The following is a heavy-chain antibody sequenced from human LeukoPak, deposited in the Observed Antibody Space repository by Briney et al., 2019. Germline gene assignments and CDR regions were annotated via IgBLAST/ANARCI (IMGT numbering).Heavy chain of an antibody. CDR3: ARDRSVTTYYYYYGMDV. D-gene: IGHD4-17*01. J-gene: IGHJ6*02. CDR1: GFTFSDYY. Sequence: GGSLRLSCAASGFTFSDYYMSWIRQAPGKGLEWVSYISSSSSYTNYADSVKGRFTISRDNAKNSLYLQMNSLRAEDTAVYYCARDRSVTTYYYYYGMDVWGQGTTVTVSS. V-gene: IGHV3-11*05. CDR2: ISSSSSYT.